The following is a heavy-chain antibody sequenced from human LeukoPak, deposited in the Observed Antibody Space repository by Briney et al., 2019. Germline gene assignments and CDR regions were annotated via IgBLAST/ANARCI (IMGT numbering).Heavy chain of an antibody. V-gene: IGHV3-53*01. Sequence: GGSLRLSCAASAFSVSSNYMSWVRQAPGKGLEWVSVIYSGGSTYYADSVKGRFTISRDKSKNTVYLQMNSLSVEDTAIYYCARVASTSPYFYGMDVWGQGTTVTVSS. CDR1: AFSVSSNY. J-gene: IGHJ6*02. CDR3: ARVASTSPYFYGMDV. CDR2: IYSGGST.